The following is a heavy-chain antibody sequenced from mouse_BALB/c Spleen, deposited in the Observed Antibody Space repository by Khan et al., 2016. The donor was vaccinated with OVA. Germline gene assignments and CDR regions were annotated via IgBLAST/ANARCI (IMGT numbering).Heavy chain of an antibody. CDR3: ARTYYGYDGYYAMDY. J-gene: IGHJ4*01. CDR2: IWGGGNT. V-gene: IGHV2-6-4*01. CDR1: GFSLSRYS. D-gene: IGHD2-14*01. Sequence: QVQLKESGPGLVAPSQSLSITCTVSGFSLSRYSVHWVRQPPGKGLEWLGMIWGGGNTDYNSALKSRLSISKDTSKSQVFLKMNSLQTDDTAMYYCARTYYGYDGYYAMDYGGQGTSVTVSS.